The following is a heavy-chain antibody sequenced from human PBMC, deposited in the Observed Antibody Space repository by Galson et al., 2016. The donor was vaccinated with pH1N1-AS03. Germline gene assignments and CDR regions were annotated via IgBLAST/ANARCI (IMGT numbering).Heavy chain of an antibody. D-gene: IGHD3-9*01. CDR3: ARGAYDILTGYYNSAPFDY. J-gene: IGHJ4*02. V-gene: IGHV4-59*01. CDR1: GGSTSSYY. CDR2: VYYNGIT. Sequence: ETLSLTCAVSGGSTSSYYWSWIRQPPGKGLEWIGYVYYNGITNYNPSLKSRVTISIDTSKNQFSLKLSSVTAADTAVYYCARGAYDILTGYYNSAPFDYLGRGTRITVSS.